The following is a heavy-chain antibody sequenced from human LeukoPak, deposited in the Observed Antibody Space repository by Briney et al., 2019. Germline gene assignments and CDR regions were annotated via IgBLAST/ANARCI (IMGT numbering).Heavy chain of an antibody. CDR2: ISYDGSNK. CDR1: GFTFSSYA. V-gene: IGHV3-30*01. J-gene: IGHJ4*02. CDR3: ARAVDSGWYYDY. Sequence: GGSLRLSCAASGFTFSSYAMHWVRQAPGKGLEWVAVISYDGSNKYYADSVKGRFTIPRDNSKNTLYLQMNSLRAEDTAVYYCARAVDSGWYYDYWGQGTLVTVSS. D-gene: IGHD6-19*01.